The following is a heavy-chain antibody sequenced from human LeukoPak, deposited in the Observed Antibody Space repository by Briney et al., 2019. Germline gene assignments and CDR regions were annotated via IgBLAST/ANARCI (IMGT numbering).Heavy chain of an antibody. CDR3: AKSRGSVDY. Sequence: GGSLRLSCAASGFTFSSYWISWVRQAPGKGLEWVANIKQDGSEKYYVDSVKGRFTISRDNAKNSLYLQMNSLRAEDTAVYYCAKSRGSVDYWGQGTLVTVSS. D-gene: IGHD3-10*01. CDR1: GFTFSSYW. J-gene: IGHJ4*02. V-gene: IGHV3-7*01. CDR2: IKQDGSEK.